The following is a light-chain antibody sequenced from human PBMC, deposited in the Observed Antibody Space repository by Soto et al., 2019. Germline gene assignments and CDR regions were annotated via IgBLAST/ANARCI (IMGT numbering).Light chain of an antibody. CDR1: SSNIGAGYD. CDR3: HSYDTSLSGSV. J-gene: IGLJ3*02. V-gene: IGLV1-40*01. CDR2: INN. Sequence: QPVLTQPPSVSGAPGQRVTISCTGSSSNIGAGYDVHWYQQRPGTAPKLLIYINNNRPSGVPDRFSGSKSGTSASLAITGLQAEDEADYYCHSYDTSLSGSVIGGGTKLTVL.